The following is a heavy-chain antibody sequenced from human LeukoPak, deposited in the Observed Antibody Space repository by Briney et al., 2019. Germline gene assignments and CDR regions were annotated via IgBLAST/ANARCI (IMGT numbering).Heavy chain of an antibody. CDR1: GFTFGSYG. Sequence: PGGSLRLSCAASGFTFGSYGMHWVRQAPGKGLEWVAVIWYDGSNKYYADSVKGRFTISRDNSKNTLYLQMNSLRAEDTAVYYCALGGYSSGWYYFDYWGQGTLVTVSS. D-gene: IGHD6-19*01. CDR2: IWYDGSNK. J-gene: IGHJ4*02. CDR3: ALGGYSSGWYYFDY. V-gene: IGHV3-33*01.